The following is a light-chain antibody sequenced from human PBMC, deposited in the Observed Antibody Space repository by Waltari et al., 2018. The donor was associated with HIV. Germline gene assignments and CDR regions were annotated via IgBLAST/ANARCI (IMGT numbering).Light chain of an antibody. CDR3: AAWDDSLNGYV. V-gene: IGLV1-44*01. CDR1: SSNIGSFS. J-gene: IGLJ1*01. CDR2: NNS. Sequence: QSVLTQPPSASGTPGQTVTISCSGSSSNIGSFSVSWYQQLPLTAPKLLNYNNSQRPSGVPDRFSGSKSGTSASLAISGLQSEDEADYYCAAWDDSLNGYVFGPGTKVTVL.